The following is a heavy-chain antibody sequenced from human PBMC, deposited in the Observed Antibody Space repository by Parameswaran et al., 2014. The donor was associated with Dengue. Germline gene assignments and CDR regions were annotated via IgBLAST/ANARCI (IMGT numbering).Heavy chain of an antibody. V-gene: IGHV3-33*01. Sequence: WIRQPPGKGLEWVAVIWYDGSNKYYADSVKGRFTISRDNSKNTLYLQMNSLRAEDTAVYYCAREHCGGDCYYYGMDVWGQGTTVTVSS. CDR3: AREHCGGDCYYYGMDV. D-gene: IGHD2-21*01. J-gene: IGHJ6*02. CDR2: IWYDGSNK.